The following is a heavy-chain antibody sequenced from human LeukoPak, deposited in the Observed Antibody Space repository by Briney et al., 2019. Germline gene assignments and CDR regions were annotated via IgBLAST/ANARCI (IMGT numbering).Heavy chain of an antibody. D-gene: IGHD3-9*01. Sequence: KPSETLSLTCAVYGGSFSGYYWSWIRQPPGKGLEWIGEINHSGSTNYNPSLKSRVTISVDTSKNQFSLKLSSVTAADTAVYYCARLLRGYDILTGYTPRSDVWGKGTTVTISS. CDR1: GGSFSGYY. V-gene: IGHV4-34*01. CDR2: INHSGST. CDR3: ARLLRGYDILTGYTPRSDV. J-gene: IGHJ6*04.